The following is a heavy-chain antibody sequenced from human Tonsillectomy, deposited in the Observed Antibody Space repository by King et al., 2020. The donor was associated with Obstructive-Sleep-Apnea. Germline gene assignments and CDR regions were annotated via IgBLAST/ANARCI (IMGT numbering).Heavy chain of an antibody. D-gene: IGHD2-15*01. J-gene: IGHJ4*02. V-gene: IGHV3-23*04. CDR1: GFTFSTYA. Sequence: VQLVESGGGLVQRGGSLRLSCAASGFTFSTYALSWVRQAPGKGLEWVSAIRDSGSNTYYVDSVKGRFTISRDNSKNTLYLQMNSLRAEDTAVYYCAKGGVCSGGVCYSGTSNFDYWGQGTLVTVSS. CDR3: AKGGVCSGGVCYSGTSNFDY. CDR2: IRDSGSNT.